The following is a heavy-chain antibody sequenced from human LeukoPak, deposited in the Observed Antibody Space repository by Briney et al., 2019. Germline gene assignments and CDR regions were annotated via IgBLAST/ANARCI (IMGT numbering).Heavy chain of an antibody. J-gene: IGHJ6*02. D-gene: IGHD4-17*01. V-gene: IGHV3-30*18. CDR3: AKSPSTVTTSSMDV. Sequence: PGRSLRLSCAASGFTFSSYGVHWVRQAPGKGLEWVAVISYDGSNKYYADSVKGRFTISRDNSKNTLYLQMNSLRAEDTAVYYCAKSPSTVTTSSMDVWGQGTTVTVSS. CDR2: ISYDGSNK. CDR1: GFTFSSYG.